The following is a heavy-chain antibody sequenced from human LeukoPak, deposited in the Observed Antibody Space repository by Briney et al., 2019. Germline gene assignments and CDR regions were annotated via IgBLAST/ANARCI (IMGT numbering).Heavy chain of an antibody. Sequence: PSETLSLTCAVYGGSFSGYYWSWIRQPPGKGLEWIGEINHSGSTNYNPSLKSRVTISVDTSKNQFALNLSSVTAADTAVYYCTRPFSYSMDVWGKGATVTVSS. CDR3: TRPFSYSMDV. V-gene: IGHV4-34*01. CDR1: GGSFSGYY. CDR2: INHSGST. J-gene: IGHJ6*03.